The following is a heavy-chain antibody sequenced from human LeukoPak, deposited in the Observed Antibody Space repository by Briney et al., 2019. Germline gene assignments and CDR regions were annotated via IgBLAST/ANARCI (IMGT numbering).Heavy chain of an antibody. D-gene: IGHD2-2*01. CDR2: ISSSKTI. V-gene: IGHV3-48*01. CDR3: VPSYCSSTSCRHYFEY. J-gene: IGHJ4*02. Sequence: GGSLRLSCAASGFIFSTYSMNWVRQAPGMGLEWLSYISSSKTIYYADSVKGRFTISRDNAQDSLFLQMNSLRAEDTAVYYCVPSYCSSTSCRHYFEYWGQGTLVTVSS. CDR1: GFIFSTYS.